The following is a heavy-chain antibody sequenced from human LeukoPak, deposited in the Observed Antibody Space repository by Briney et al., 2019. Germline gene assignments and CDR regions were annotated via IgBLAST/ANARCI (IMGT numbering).Heavy chain of an antibody. CDR1: GFTFDDYG. CDR2: INWDGGST. V-gene: IGHV3-20*04. Sequence: GGSLRLSCAASGFTFDDYGMSWVRQAPGKGLEWVSGINWDGGSTGYADSVKGRFTISRDNAKNSLYLQMNSLRAEDTALYYCARDRGVIVAQPSDYWGQGTLVTVSS. CDR3: ARDRGVIVAQPSDY. J-gene: IGHJ4*02. D-gene: IGHD2/OR15-2a*01.